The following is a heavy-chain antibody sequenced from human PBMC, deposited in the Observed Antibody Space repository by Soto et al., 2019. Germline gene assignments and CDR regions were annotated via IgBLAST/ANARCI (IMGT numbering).Heavy chain of an antibody. D-gene: IGHD7-27*01. V-gene: IGHV1-69*05. CDR2: IIPIFGTA. Sequence: SVKVSCKASGCTFSSYAISWVRQAPGQGLEWMGGIIPIFGTANYAQKFQGRVTMTRDTSKSTAFMELSSLTSEDTAVYYCARGPRNWGVDYWGQGTLVTVSS. J-gene: IGHJ4*02. CDR1: GCTFSSYA. CDR3: ARGPRNWGVDY.